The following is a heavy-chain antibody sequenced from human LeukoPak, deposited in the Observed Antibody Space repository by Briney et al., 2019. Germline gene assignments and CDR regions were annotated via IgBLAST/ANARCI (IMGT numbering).Heavy chain of an antibody. CDR3: AKDRRDDYGDYGRRGWFDP. CDR2: ISDSGGRT. D-gene: IGHD4-17*01. CDR1: GFTFSNYA. J-gene: IGHJ5*02. Sequence: RPGGSLRLSCAASGFTFSNYAMSWVRQAPGKGLEWVSAISDSGGRTYYGDSVKGRFTISRDNSKNTLYLQMNSLRAEDTAVYYCAKDRRDDYGDYGRRGWFDPWGQGTLVTVSS. V-gene: IGHV3-23*01.